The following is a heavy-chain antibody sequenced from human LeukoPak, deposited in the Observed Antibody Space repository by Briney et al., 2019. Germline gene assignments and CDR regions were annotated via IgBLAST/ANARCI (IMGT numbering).Heavy chain of an antibody. D-gene: IGHD6-19*01. V-gene: IGHV3-33*01. J-gene: IGHJ3*02. Sequence: GGSLRLSCAASGFTFSSYGMHWVRQAPGKGLEWVAVIWYDGSNKYYADSVRGRFTISRDNSKNTLYLQMNSLRAEDTAVYYCAREDGSGWETGAFDIWGQGTMVTVSS. CDR3: AREDGSGWETGAFDI. CDR1: GFTFSSYG. CDR2: IWYDGSNK.